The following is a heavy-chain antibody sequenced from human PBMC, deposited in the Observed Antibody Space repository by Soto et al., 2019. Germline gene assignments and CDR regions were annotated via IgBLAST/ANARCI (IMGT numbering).Heavy chain of an antibody. CDR1: GYTFTSYY. V-gene: IGHV1-46*01. D-gene: IGHD4-17*01. CDR3: ARDYAHLTTVTTYYYYGMDV. CDR2: INPSGGST. Sequence: GASVKVSCKASGYTFTSYYMHWVRQAPGQGLEWMGIINPSGGSTSYAQKFQGRVTMTRDTSTSTVYMELSSLRSEDTAVYYCARDYAHLTTVTTYYYYGMDVWGQGTTVTVSS. J-gene: IGHJ6*02.